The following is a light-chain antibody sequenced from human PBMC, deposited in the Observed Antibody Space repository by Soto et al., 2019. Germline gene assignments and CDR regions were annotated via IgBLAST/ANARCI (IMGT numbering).Light chain of an antibody. CDR1: GSDVGGYNF. V-gene: IGLV2-14*01. CDR2: EVR. CDR3: SSLTSSSTYV. Sequence: QSALTQPASVSGSPGQSITISCTGTGSDVGGYNFVSWYQQHPGKAPKLMIYEVRNRPSGVSNRFAGSKSGNTASLTISGLQAEDESDYYCSSLTSSSTYVFGTGTKVPVL. J-gene: IGLJ1*01.